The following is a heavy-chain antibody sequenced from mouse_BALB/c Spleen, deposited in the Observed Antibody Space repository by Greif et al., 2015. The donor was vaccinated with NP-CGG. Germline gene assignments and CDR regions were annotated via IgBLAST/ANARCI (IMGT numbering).Heavy chain of an antibody. CDR1: GYSFTSYW. CDR2: IDPSDSET. CDR3: ARGGYGNYDYAMDY. J-gene: IGHJ4*01. V-gene: IGHV1S127*01. D-gene: IGHD2-10*02. Sequence: QVQLQQSGPQLVRPGASVKISCKASGYSFTSYWMHWVKQRPGQGLEWIGMIDPSDSETRLNQKFKDKATLTVDKSSSTAYMQLSSPTSEDSAVYYCARGGYGNYDYAMDYWGQGTSVTVSS.